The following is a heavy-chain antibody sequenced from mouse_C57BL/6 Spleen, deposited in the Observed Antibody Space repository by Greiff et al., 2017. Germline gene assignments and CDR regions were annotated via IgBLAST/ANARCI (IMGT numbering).Heavy chain of an antibody. V-gene: IGHV1-50*01. Sequence: QVQLQQPGAELVKPGASVKLSCKASGYTFTSYWMQWVKQRPGQGLEWIGEIDPSDSYTNYNQKFKGKATLTVDTSSSTAYMQLSSLTSEDSAVYYSARCGTTVAYWGQGTLVTVSA. CDR3: ARCGTTVAY. CDR2: IDPSDSYT. J-gene: IGHJ3*01. CDR1: GYTFTSYW. D-gene: IGHD1-1*01.